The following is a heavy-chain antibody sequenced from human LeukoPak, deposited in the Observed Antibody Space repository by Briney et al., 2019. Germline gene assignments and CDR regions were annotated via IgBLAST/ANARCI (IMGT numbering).Heavy chain of an antibody. CDR1: GFTFNNAW. V-gene: IGHV3-15*01. D-gene: IGHD3-9*01. CDR2: IKSKTDGGTA. Sequence: GGSLRLSCAASGFTFNNAWMSWVRQAPGRGLEWVGRIKSKTDGGTADYGEPVKGRFSISRDDSKNTLYLQMNSLKTEDTAVNYCTTVERYLDWLLSLNYWGQGTLVTVSS. CDR3: TTVERYLDWLLSLNY. J-gene: IGHJ4*02.